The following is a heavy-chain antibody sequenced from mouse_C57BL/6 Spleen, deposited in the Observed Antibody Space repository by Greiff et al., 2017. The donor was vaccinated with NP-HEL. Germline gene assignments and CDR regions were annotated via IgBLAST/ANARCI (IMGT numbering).Heavy chain of an antibody. D-gene: IGHD2-3*01. J-gene: IGHJ2*01. V-gene: IGHV1-82*01. CDR3: ARIYDGYLDY. Sequence: QVQLQQSGPELVKPGASVTISCKASGYAFSSSWMNWVKQRPGKGLEWIGRIYPGDGDTNYNGKFKGKATLTADKSSSTAYMQLSSLTSEDSAVYFCARIYDGYLDYWGQGTTLTVSS. CDR2: IYPGDGDT. CDR1: GYAFSSSW.